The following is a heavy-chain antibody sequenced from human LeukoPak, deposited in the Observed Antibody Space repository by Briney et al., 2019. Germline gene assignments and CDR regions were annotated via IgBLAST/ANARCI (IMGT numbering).Heavy chain of an antibody. CDR2: IYSSGST. J-gene: IGHJ5*02. CDR1: GGSISSYY. CDR3: ARHHCSSISCYVEWLDP. V-gene: IGHV4-4*09. D-gene: IGHD2-2*01. Sequence: SETLSLTCTVSGGSISSYYWSWIRQPPGKGLEWIGYIYSSGSTKYNPSLKSRVTISVDRSKNQVSLKLSSVTAADTAVYFCARHHCSSISCYVEWLDPWGQGTLVTVSS.